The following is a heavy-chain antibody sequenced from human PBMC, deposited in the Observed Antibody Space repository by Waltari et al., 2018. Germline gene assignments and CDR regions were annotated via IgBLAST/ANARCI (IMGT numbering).Heavy chain of an antibody. D-gene: IGHD6-19*01. CDR1: GFIFSDYW. Sequence: EVQLVESGGGIVQPGGSLRLSCAASGFIFSDYWMHWVRQAPGKGLVSVSLINTDGTITGYAESVKGRFTISRDNAKKTLFLQMDSLTAEDTAIYYCVLYSSEPLGDCWGQGTLVTVSS. V-gene: IGHV3-74*01. CDR2: INTDGTIT. CDR3: VLYSSEPLGDC. J-gene: IGHJ4*02.